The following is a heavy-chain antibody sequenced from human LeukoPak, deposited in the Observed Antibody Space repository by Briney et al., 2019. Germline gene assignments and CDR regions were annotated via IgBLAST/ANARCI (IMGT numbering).Heavy chain of an antibody. Sequence: SETLSLTCTVSGGSISSYYWSWIRQPPGKGLEWIGYIYYSGSTNYNPSLKSRVTISVDTSKNQFSLKLSSVTAADTAVYYCARGIGDYSMSVWFDPWGQGTLVTVSS. CDR1: GGSISSYY. CDR2: IYYSGST. D-gene: IGHD4-17*01. CDR3: ARGIGDYSMSVWFDP. J-gene: IGHJ5*02. V-gene: IGHV4-59*01.